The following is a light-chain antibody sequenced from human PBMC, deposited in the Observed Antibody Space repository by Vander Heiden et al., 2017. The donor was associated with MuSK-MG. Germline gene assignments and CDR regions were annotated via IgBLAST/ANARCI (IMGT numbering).Light chain of an antibody. CDR1: SSDVGAYNY. CDR3: SSFGGAKV. CDR2: EVT. J-gene: IGLJ2*01. Sequence: QSALTQPPSASGSPGQSVTISCTGTSSDVGAYNYVSWYQQHPGKVPKLIIYEVTKRPSGVPDRFSGSKSGNTASLTVSGLQAEDEADYYCSSFGGAKVFGGGTRLTAL. V-gene: IGLV2-8*01.